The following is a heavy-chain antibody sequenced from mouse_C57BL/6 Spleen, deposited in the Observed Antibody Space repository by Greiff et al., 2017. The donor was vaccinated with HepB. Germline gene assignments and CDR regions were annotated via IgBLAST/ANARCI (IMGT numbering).Heavy chain of an antibody. CDR1: GFTFSSYG. CDR2: ISSGGSYT. J-gene: IGHJ4*01. CDR3: ARGTTRNYAMDY. V-gene: IGHV5-6*01. Sequence: EVHLVESGGDLVKPGGSLKLSCAASGFTFSSYGMSWVRQTPDKRLEWVATISSGGSYTYYPDSVKGRFTISRDNAKNTLYLQMSSLKSEDTAMYYCARGTTRNYAMDYWGQGTSVTVSS. D-gene: IGHD3-3*01.